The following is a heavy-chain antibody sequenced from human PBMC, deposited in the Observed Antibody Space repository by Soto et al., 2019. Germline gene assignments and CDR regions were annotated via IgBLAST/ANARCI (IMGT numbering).Heavy chain of an antibody. V-gene: IGHV4-38-2*02. J-gene: IGHJ4*02. D-gene: IGHD3-22*01. CDR3: ARDIVTPPDYYDSSGYALVYFDY. CDR2: IYHSGST. CDR1: GYSISSGYY. Sequence: SETLSLTCAVSGYSISSGYYWGWIRQPPGKGLERIGSIYHSGSTYYNPSLKSRATISVDTSKNQFSLKLSSVPAADTAVYYCARDIVTPPDYYDSSGYALVYFDYWGQGTLVTVSS.